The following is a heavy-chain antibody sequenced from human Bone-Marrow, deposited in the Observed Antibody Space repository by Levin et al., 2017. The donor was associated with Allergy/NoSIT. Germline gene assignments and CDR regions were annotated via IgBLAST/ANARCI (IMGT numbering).Heavy chain of an antibody. CDR3: GVAAAVDIFDY. J-gene: IGHJ4*02. D-gene: IGHD6-13*01. CDR2: IWYDGSNK. Sequence: GESLKISCAASGFTFSSYGMHWVRQAPGKGLEWVAVIWYDGSNKYYADSVKGRFTISRDNSKNTLYLQMNSLRAEDTAVYYCGVAAAVDIFDYWGQGTLVTVSS. V-gene: IGHV3-33*01. CDR1: GFTFSSYG.